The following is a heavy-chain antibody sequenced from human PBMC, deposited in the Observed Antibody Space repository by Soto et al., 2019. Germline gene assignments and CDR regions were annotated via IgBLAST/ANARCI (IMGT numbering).Heavy chain of an antibody. CDR1: GFSLSTRGVG. J-gene: IGHJ4*02. CDR2: IYWDDDK. Sequence: QITLKESGPTLVKPTQTLTLTCTFSGFSLSTRGVGVGWIRQPPGKALEWLALIYWDDDKRYSPSLKTRLTNTKVTSKNQVVLTLTNMDPVDTATYSCAHKGLSRWFVFWGQGTLVTVSS. CDR3: AHKGLSRWFVF. V-gene: IGHV2-5*02. D-gene: IGHD6-13*01.